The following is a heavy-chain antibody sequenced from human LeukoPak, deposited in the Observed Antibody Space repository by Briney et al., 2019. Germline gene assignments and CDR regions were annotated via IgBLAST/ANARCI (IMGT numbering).Heavy chain of an antibody. CDR3: ARDPRGSGPDAFDI. CDR2: INPNSGGT. Sequence: ASVKVSCKTSGYTFTSYGISWVRQAPGQGLEWVGWINPNSGGTNYAQKFQGRVTMTRDTSISTAYMELSRLRSDDTAVYYCARDPRGSGPDAFDIWGQGTLVTVSS. D-gene: IGHD3-10*01. CDR1: GYTFTSYG. V-gene: IGHV1-2*02. J-gene: IGHJ3*02.